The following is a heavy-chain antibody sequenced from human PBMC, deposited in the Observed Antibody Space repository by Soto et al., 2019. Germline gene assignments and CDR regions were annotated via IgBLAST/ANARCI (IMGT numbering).Heavy chain of an antibody. Sequence: ASVKVSCKVSGYTLTELSMHWVRQAPGKGLEWMGGFDPEDGETIYAQKFQGRVTMTEDTSTDTAYMELSSLRSEDTAVYYCATGPVGATVVLVDGYFQHRSHGTLVT. V-gene: IGHV1-24*01. J-gene: IGHJ1*01. CDR1: GYTLTELS. D-gene: IGHD1-26*01. CDR2: FDPEDGET. CDR3: ATGPVGATVVLVDGYFQH.